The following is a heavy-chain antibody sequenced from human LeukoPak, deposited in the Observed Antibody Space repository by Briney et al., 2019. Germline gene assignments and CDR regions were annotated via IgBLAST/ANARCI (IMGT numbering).Heavy chain of an antibody. J-gene: IGHJ4*02. CDR3: ARVSDYYDTSGPLDY. V-gene: IGHV4-61*02. CDR2: IYTSGST. D-gene: IGHD3-22*01. CDR1: GGSISSGLYY. Sequence: SQTLSLTCTVSGGSISSGLYYWNRIRQPAGKGLEWIGRIYTSGSTDYNPSLKSRVTISLDTSKNQFSLRLSSVTAADTAVYSCARVSDYYDTSGPLDYWGQGTLVTVSS.